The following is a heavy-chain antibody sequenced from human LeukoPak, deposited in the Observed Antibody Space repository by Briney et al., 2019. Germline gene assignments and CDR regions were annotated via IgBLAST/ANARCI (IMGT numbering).Heavy chain of an antibody. J-gene: IGHJ4*02. V-gene: IGHV3-49*05. CDR2: IRSKAYGGTT. CDR1: GFTFSSYA. D-gene: IGHD1-26*01. CDR3: TRGAVGATTVDY. Sequence: KSGGSLRLSCAASGFTFSSYAMSWFRQAPGKGLEWVGFIRSKAYGGTTEYAASVKGRFTISRDDSKSIAYLQMNSLKTEDTAVYYCTRGAVGATTVDYWGQGTLVTVSS.